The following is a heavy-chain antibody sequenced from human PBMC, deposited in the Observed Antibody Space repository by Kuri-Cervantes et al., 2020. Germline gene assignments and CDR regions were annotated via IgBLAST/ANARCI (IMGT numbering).Heavy chain of an antibody. J-gene: IGHJ1*01. CDR1: GFTFSSYP. CDR3: ASPYCSSTSCYTGGYSQH. CDR2: ISYDGSKK. V-gene: IGHV3-30*07. Sequence: GESLKISCAASGFTFSSYPMHWVRQAPGKGLEWVAVISYDGSKKYYADSVKGRFTISRDNSKNTLYLQMNSLRAEDTAVYYCASPYCSSTSCYTGGYSQHWGQGTLVTVSS. D-gene: IGHD2-2*02.